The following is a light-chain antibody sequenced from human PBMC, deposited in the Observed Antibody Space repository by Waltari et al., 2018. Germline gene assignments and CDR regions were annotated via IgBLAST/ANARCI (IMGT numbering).Light chain of an antibody. CDR3: SSYTSSSTLV. J-gene: IGLJ2*01. CDR1: SSDVGGYNY. CDR2: EVS. V-gene: IGLV2-14*01. Sequence: QSALTQPASVSGSPGQSITISCTGTSSDVGGYNYVSWYHQHPGKAPKLMIYEVSNRPAGGASRFAGSKSGNTASLTISGLQAEDEADYYCSSYTSSSTLVFGGGTKLTVL.